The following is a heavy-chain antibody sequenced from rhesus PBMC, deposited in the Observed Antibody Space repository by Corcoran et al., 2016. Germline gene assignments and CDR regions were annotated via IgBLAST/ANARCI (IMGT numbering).Heavy chain of an antibody. CDR1: GFTFSSYG. V-gene: IGHV3S16*01. CDR2: ISSASSYI. J-gene: IGHJ4*01. CDR3: TPLIGIDY. Sequence: EVQLVESGGGLVQPGGSLRLSCAASGFTFSSYGMSWVRQAPGKGLEVVSSISSASSYINYADSVKGRFTISRDNAKNSLSLQMNSLRAEDTAVYYCTPLIGIDYWGQGVLVTVSS.